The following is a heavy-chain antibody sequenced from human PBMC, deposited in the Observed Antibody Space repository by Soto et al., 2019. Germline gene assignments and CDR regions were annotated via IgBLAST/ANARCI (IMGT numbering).Heavy chain of an antibody. J-gene: IGHJ6*03. CDR2: IYYSGST. CDR1: NDSITTTSYF. V-gene: IGHV4-39*01. D-gene: IGHD1-26*01. Sequence: MSLTCTVSNDSITTTSYFWAWIRQTPWKGLEWLGSIYYSGSTYYNPSLQTRVTISVATSKSQFSLKVRSVTDAEVITYSCARHDRARTSGLFWGKGPTVTLS. CDR3: ARHDRARTSGLF.